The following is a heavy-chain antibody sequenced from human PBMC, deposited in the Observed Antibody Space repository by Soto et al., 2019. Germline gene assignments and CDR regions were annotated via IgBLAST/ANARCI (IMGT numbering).Heavy chain of an antibody. CDR3: AHSLIPNWGSRGAFDY. CDR2: IYWDDDK. Sequence: QITLKESGPTLVKPTQTLTLTCTFSGFSLSTSGVGVGWIRQPPGKALEWLALIYWDDDKRYSPSLKSRLTITXXTXKXXVVLTMPNMDPVDTATYYCAHSLIPNWGSRGAFDYWGQGTLVTVSS. V-gene: IGHV2-5*02. D-gene: IGHD7-27*01. CDR1: GFSLSTSGVG. J-gene: IGHJ4*02.